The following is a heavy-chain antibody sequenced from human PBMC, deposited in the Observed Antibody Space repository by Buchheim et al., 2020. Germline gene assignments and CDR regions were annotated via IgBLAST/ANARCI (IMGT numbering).Heavy chain of an antibody. V-gene: IGHV3-74*01. CDR1: GFTFSRNW. Sequence: EVQLVESGGGLVQPGGSLRLPCEVSGFTFSRNWMHWVRQAPGKGLVWVSRIDADGTRTTYADSVRGRFTISRDNAKNTVYLQMNSLRAEDTAVYYCTTGTGGSGSPLGAFWGQGTL. J-gene: IGHJ4*02. D-gene: IGHD3-10*01. CDR3: TTGTGGSGSPLGAF. CDR2: IDADGTRT.